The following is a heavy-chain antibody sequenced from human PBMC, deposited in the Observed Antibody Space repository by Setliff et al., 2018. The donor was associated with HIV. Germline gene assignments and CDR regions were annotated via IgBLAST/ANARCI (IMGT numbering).Heavy chain of an antibody. CDR1: GFTFDSYA. V-gene: IGHV3-23*01. J-gene: IGHJ4*02. Sequence: PGGSLRLSCEASGFTFDSYAMSWVRQAPGKGLEWVSSISGSGGATHYADSVKGRFTISRDNSKNTVYLQMNSSRPEDTAIYFCAKDIVTRRVAVAGPFDYWGQGTLVTVSS. D-gene: IGHD6-19*01. CDR3: AKDIVTRRVAVAGPFDY. CDR2: ISGSGGAT.